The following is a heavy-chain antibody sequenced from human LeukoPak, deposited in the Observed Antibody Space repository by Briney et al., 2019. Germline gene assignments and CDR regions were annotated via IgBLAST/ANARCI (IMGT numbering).Heavy chain of an antibody. CDR1: GGTFSSYA. V-gene: IGHV1-69*04. CDR2: IIPILGIA. Sequence: SVKVSCKASGGTFSSYAISWVRQALGQGLEWMGRIIPILGIANYAQKFQGRVTITADKSTSTAYMELSSLRSEDTAVYYCARGRYGSGSYYTYYFDYWGQGTLVTVSS. D-gene: IGHD3-10*01. CDR3: ARGRYGSGSYYTYYFDY. J-gene: IGHJ4*02.